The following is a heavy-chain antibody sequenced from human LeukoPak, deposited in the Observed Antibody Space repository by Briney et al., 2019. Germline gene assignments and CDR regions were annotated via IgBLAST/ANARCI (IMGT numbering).Heavy chain of an antibody. D-gene: IGHD2-21*02. CDR2: INPNSGGT. J-gene: IGHJ6*03. Sequence: ASVKVSFKASGYTFTGYYMHWVRQAPGQGLEWMGWINPNSGGTNYAQKFQGRVTMTRDTSISTAYMELSRLRSDDTAVYYCARGRGAYCGGDCYYYYYYYYMDVWGKGTTVTISS. CDR3: ARGRGAYCGGDCYYYYYYYYMDV. V-gene: IGHV1-2*02. CDR1: GYTFTGYY.